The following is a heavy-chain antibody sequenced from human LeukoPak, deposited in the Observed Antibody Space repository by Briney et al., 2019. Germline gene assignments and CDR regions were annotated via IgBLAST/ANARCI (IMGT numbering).Heavy chain of an antibody. V-gene: IGHV3-66*02. CDR2: IYSGGST. CDR1: GFSFSDYD. J-gene: IGHJ4*02. CDR3: ARGITPDYSGSYYPTIDY. D-gene: IGHD3-10*01. Sequence: GGSLRLSCAASGFSFSDYDMNWVRQAPGEGLEWVSVIYSGGSTYYADSVKGRFTISRDNSKNTLYLQMNSLRAEDTAVYYCARGITPDYSGSYYPTIDYWGQGTLVTVSS.